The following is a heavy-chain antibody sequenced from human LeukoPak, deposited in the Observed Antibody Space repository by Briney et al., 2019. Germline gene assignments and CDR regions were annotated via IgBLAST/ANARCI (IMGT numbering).Heavy chain of an antibody. Sequence: SETLSLTCTVSGASISSDYWSWIRQSPGKGLEWIGFIYYTGGTDYNPSLKSRVTISRDTSENQFSLNLSSVTAADTAVYYCAKGLYNYGNYFDPWGQGALVTV. CDR3: AKGLYNYGNYFDP. CDR2: IYYTGGT. J-gene: IGHJ5*02. V-gene: IGHV4-59*01. CDR1: GASISSDY. D-gene: IGHD5-18*01.